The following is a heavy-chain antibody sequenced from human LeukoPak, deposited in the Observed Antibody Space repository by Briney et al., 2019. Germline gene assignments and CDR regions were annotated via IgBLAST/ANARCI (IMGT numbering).Heavy chain of an antibody. CDR2: IWYDGSNK. J-gene: IGHJ4*02. V-gene: IGHV3-33*01. D-gene: IGHD3-22*01. CDR1: GFTFSSYG. CDR3: ARYDSSGYYLDY. Sequence: GGSLRLSCAASGFTFSSYGMHWVRQAPGKGLEWVAVIWYDGSNKYYAGSVKGRFTISRDNSKNTLYLQMNSLRAEDTAVYYCARYDSSGYYLDYWGQGTLVTVSS.